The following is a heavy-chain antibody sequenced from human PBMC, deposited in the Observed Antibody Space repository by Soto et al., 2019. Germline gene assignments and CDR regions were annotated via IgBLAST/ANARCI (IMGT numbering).Heavy chain of an antibody. CDR3: ARHQPRSVAAVEIPFDF. V-gene: IGHV4-59*01. CDR2: MFSRGSA. J-gene: IGHJ4*02. D-gene: IGHD6-25*01. CDR1: GDSIGSYH. Sequence: SETLSLTCTVSGDSIGSYHWSWVRQPPGKGLEWIGFMFSRGSANYNPSLKSRVTISVDTSKSQFSLKLKSVTAADTAIYYCARHQPRSVAAVEIPFDFWATGTLVTVSS.